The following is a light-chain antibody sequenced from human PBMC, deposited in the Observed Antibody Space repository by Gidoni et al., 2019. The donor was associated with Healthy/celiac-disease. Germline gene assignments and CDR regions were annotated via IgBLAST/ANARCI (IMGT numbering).Light chain of an antibody. Sequence: DIFITPSPLSLPVTPGEPASISCRSSQSLLHSNGYNYLDWYLQKPGQSPQLLIYLGSNRASGVPDRFSGSGSGTDFTLKISRVEAEDVGVYYCMQALQTSYTFGQGTKLEIK. CDR2: LGS. CDR3: MQALQTSYT. V-gene: IGKV2-28*01. J-gene: IGKJ2*01. CDR1: QSLLHSNGYNY.